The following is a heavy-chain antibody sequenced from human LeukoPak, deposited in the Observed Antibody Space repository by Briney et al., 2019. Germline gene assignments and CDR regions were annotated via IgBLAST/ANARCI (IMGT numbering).Heavy chain of an antibody. D-gene: IGHD4-11*01. CDR1: GFTFCSYW. V-gene: IGHV3-7*01. CDR3: ARDQSIVTEVGYYYSGMDV. Sequence: GGSLRLSCAASGFTFCSYWMIWVRQAPGKALEGVANIKQGGSEKYYVDPVKGRFTISRDNAKNSLYLQMNSLRAEDTAVYYCARDQSIVTEVGYYYSGMDVWGQGTTVTVSS. CDR2: IKQGGSEK. J-gene: IGHJ6*02.